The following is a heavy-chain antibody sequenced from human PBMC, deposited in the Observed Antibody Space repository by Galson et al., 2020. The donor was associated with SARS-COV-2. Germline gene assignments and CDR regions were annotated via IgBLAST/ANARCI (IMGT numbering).Heavy chain of an antibody. J-gene: IGHJ4*02. CDR2: IRGSGGST. D-gene: IGHD1-26*01. Sequence: GESLKISCADSGFTFSSYAMSWVRQAPGKGLEWVSAIRGSGGSTYYADSVKGRFTISRDNSKNTLYLQMNSLRAEDTAVYYCASPSGSYLYPWYFDYWGQGTLVTVSS. CDR1: GFTFSSYA. CDR3: ASPSGSYLYPWYFDY. V-gene: IGHV3-23*01.